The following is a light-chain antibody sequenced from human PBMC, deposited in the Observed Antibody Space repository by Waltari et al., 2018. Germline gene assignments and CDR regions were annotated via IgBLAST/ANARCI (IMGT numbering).Light chain of an antibody. J-gene: IGLJ3*02. CDR2: VNSDGSH. CDR1: TGHSSNI. CDR3: QTGGHGTWV. V-gene: IGLV4-69*01. Sequence: QLVLTQSPSASASLGASVKLPCTLSTGHSSNIIAWLQQKPEKGPRYLMKVNSDGSHSKGDEIPDRFSGSSSGAERYLTISTVQSEDEADYYCQTGGHGTWVFGGGTKLTVL.